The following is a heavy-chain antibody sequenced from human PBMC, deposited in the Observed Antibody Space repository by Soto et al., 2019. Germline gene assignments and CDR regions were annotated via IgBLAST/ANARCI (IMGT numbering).Heavy chain of an antibody. CDR2: IKSKTNGGTT. CDR1: CFAFIDAW. V-gene: IGHV3-15*07. J-gene: IGHJ4*02. D-gene: IGHD3-10*01. CDR3: ATDRRDWFGEV. Sequence: PGGSLTLFCALSCFAFIDAWMNWVPHAPGEGLDGVGHIKSKTNGGTTDYAAPMKGRLAISRDDSKNTLYLQMTSLRADDKALYYCATDRRDWFGEVWGLGTLVTVSS.